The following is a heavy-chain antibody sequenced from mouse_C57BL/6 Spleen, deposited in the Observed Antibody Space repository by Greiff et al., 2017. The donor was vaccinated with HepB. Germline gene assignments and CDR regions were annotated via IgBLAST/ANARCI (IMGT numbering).Heavy chain of an antibody. V-gene: IGHV7-3*01. CDR2: IRNKANGYTT. D-gene: IGHD2-3*01. CDR1: GFTFTDYY. Sequence: EVQRVESGGGLVQPGGSLSLSCAASGFTFTDYYMSWVRQPPGKALEWLGFIRNKANGYTTEYSASVKGRFTISRDNSQSILYLQMNALRAEDSATYYCARYPFYDGYHWYFDVWGTGTTVTVSS. CDR3: ARYPFYDGYHWYFDV. J-gene: IGHJ1*03.